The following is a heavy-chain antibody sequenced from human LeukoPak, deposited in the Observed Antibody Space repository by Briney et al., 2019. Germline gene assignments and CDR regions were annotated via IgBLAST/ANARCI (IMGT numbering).Heavy chain of an antibody. V-gene: IGHV3-23*01. CDR2: ISGSGGST. CDR1: GFTFSSYA. CDR3: AKGHPTLNSGSYYVQYYYYYMDV. Sequence: GGSLRLSCAASGFTFSSYAMSWVRQAPGKGLEWVSAISGSGGSTYYADSVKGRFTISRDNFKNTLYLQMNSLRAEDTAVYYCAKGHPTLNSGSYYVQYYYYYMDVWGKGTTVTVSS. D-gene: IGHD1-26*01. J-gene: IGHJ6*03.